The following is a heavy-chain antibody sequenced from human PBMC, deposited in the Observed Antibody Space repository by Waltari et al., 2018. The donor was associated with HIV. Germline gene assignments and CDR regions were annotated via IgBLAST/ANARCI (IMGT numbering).Heavy chain of an antibody. CDR1: GFTFSSYS. Sequence: EVQLVESGGGLVQPGGSLRLSCAASGFTFSSYSMNWVRQAPGQGLEWISYISSSSSTIYYADSVKGRFTISRDNAKNSLYLQMNSLRAEDTAVYYCARDHSSVYYDFDYWGQGTLVTVSS. J-gene: IGHJ4*02. CDR3: ARDHSSVYYDFDY. V-gene: IGHV3-48*01. D-gene: IGHD3-22*01. CDR2: ISSSSSTI.